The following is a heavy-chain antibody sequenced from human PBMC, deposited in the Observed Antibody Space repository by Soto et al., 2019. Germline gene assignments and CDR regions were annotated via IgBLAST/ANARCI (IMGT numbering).Heavy chain of an antibody. CDR2: IYYSGST. V-gene: IGHV4-59*08. CDR3: ARRYGSAIDY. D-gene: IGHD1-26*01. CDR1: GGTISSWY. Sequence: SETLSLTCIVSGGTISSWYWSWIRQPPGKGLEWIGYIYYSGSTNCNPSLKSRVTISVDTSKNQFSLKLSSVTAADTAVYYCARRYGSAIDYWGQGTLVTSPQ. J-gene: IGHJ4*02.